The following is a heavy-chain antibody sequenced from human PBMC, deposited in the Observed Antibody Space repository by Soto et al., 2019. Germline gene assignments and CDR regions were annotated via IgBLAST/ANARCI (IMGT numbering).Heavy chain of an antibody. V-gene: IGHV1-46*01. D-gene: IGHD3-9*01. CDR2: ISPGGGSA. CDR3: SPWGILTGYDY. Sequence: ASVKVSCKASVYAFTNYYIHWVRQAPGQGLEWMGIISPGGGSARYAQKFQGRVTMTGDTSTSTVYMELSSLRSEDTAVYYCSPWGILTGYDYWGQGTLVTVSS. J-gene: IGHJ4*01. CDR1: VYAFTNYY.